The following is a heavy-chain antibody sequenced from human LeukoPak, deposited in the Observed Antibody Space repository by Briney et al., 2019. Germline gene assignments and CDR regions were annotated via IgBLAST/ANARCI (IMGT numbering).Heavy chain of an antibody. Sequence: PSETLSLTRIVSGASISTNTHYWGWVRQPPGKGLEWIASIHHTGTPYYNPSLKSRVTISVGTSKNQFSLQFSSVIAADTAVYYCMRHASGEPPRYWGQGTLVTASS. CDR1: GASISTNTHY. J-gene: IGHJ4*02. D-gene: IGHD7-27*01. V-gene: IGHV4-39*01. CDR3: MRHASGEPPRY. CDR2: IHHTGTP.